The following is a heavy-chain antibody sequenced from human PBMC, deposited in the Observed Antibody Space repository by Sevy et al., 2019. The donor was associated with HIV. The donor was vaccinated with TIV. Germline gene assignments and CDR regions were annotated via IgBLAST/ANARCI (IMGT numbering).Heavy chain of an antibody. V-gene: IGHV5-51*01. CDR1: GYSFTSSW. CDR3: ARRGASGGWYHFDY. D-gene: IGHD6-19*01. J-gene: IGHJ4*02. Sequence: GESLKITCKASGYSFTSSWIGWVRQMPGKGLEWMGIIYTTDSDARYSPYFEGQVTISVDKSISTAYLQWSSLKASDTAMYYCARRGASGGWYHFDYWGQGTLVTVSS. CDR2: IYTTDSDA.